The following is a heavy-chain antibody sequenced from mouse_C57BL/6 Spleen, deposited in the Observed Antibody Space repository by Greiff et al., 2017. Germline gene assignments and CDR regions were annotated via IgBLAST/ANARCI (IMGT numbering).Heavy chain of an antibody. CDR2: SDPSDSYT. CDR3: ARSDYYGSGFDY. J-gene: IGHJ2*01. D-gene: IGHD1-1*01. V-gene: IGHV1-69*01. Sequence: VQLQQPGAELVMPGASVKLSCKASGYTFTSYWMHWVKQRPGQGLEWIGESDPSDSYTNYNQKFKGKSTLTVDKSSSTAYMQLSSLTSEDSAVYYCARSDYYGSGFDYWGQGTTLTVSS. CDR1: GYTFTSYW.